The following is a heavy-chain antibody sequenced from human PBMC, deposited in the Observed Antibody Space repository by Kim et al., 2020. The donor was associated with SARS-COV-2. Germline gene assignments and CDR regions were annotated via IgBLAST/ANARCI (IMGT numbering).Heavy chain of an antibody. Sequence: GTEKYYVDSVKGRFTISRDNAKNSLFLDVNSLRVEDTAVYYCARTHYGDYDWGQGTLVTVSS. CDR2: GTEK. J-gene: IGHJ4*02. D-gene: IGHD4-17*01. CDR3: ARTHYGDYD. V-gene: IGHV3-7*01.